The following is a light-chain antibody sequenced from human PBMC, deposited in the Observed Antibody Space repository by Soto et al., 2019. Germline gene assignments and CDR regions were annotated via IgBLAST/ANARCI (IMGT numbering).Light chain of an antibody. V-gene: IGKV3-11*01. CDR3: QLASNVLIT. CDR1: QSVSSY. CDR2: DAS. Sequence: EIVLTQSPATLSLSPGERATLSCRASQSVSSYLAWYQQKPGQAPRLLIYDASNRATGIPARFSGSGYRTAFTLTISRLVPEDFAVHYGQLASNVLITFGQG. J-gene: IGKJ5*01.